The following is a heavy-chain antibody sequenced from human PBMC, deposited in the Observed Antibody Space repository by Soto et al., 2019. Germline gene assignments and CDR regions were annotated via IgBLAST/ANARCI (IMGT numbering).Heavy chain of an antibody. D-gene: IGHD3-3*01. CDR1: GGSFSGYY. CDR3: ARGIGAIFGVVINYYYGMDV. CDR2: INHSGST. V-gene: IGHV4-34*01. J-gene: IGHJ6*02. Sequence: SETLSLTCAVYGGSFSGYYWSWIRQPPGKGLEWIGEINHSGSTNYNPSLKSRVTISVDTSKNQFSLKLSSVTAADTAVYYCARGIGAIFGVVINYYYGMDVWGQGTTVTVSS.